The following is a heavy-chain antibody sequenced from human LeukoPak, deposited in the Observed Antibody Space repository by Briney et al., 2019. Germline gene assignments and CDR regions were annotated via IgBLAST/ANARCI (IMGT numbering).Heavy chain of an antibody. V-gene: IGHV3-30*02. D-gene: IGHD3-22*01. CDR2: IRYDGSNK. CDR1: GFTFSNYG. CDR3: ATLPYYYDSSGSYYFDY. Sequence: GGSLRLSCAASGFTFSNYGMHWVRQAPGKGLEWVAFIRYDGSNKYYADSVKGRFTISRDNSKNTLYLQMNSLRVEDTAVYYCATLPYYYDSSGSYYFDYWGQGTLVTVSS. J-gene: IGHJ4*02.